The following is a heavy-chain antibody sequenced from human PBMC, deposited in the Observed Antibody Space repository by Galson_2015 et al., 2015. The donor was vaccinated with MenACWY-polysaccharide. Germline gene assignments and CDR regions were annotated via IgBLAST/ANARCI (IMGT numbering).Heavy chain of an antibody. D-gene: IGHD3-3*01. CDR1: GFTFSSYA. Sequence: SLRLSCAASGFTFSSYAMSWVRQAPGKGLEWVSAISGSGGSTYYADSVKGRFTISRDNSKNTLYLQMNSLRAEDTAVYYCAKSSDFGVVILYYFDYWGQGTLVTVSS. J-gene: IGHJ4*02. CDR2: ISGSGGST. CDR3: AKSSDFGVVILYYFDY. V-gene: IGHV3-23*01.